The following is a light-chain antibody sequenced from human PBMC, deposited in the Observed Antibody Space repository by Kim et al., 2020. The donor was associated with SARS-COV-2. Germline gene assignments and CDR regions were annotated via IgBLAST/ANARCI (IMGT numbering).Light chain of an antibody. J-gene: IGLJ3*02. V-gene: IGLV10-54*01. CDR2: RDN. CDR3: SAWDISLNAWV. Sequence: QAGLTQPPSVSKGLRHTATLTCTGNSNNVGNQGAAWLQQHQGHPPKLLSYRDNDRPSGISERLSASRSGNTASLTISGLQPEDEADYYCSAWDISLNAWVFGGGTQLTVL. CDR1: SNNVGNQG.